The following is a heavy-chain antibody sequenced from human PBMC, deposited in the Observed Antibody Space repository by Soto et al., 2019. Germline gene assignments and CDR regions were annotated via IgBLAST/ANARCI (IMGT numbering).Heavy chain of an antibody. D-gene: IGHD3-3*01. J-gene: IGHJ4*02. CDR1: GYTFTSYD. V-gene: IGHV1-24*01. Sequence: GASVKVSCKASGYTFTSYDINWVRQATGQGLEWMGGFDPEDGETIYAQKFQGRVTMTEDTSTDTAYMELSSLRSEDTAVYYCATDLSTIFGVVNGYDYWGQGTLVTVSS. CDR3: ATDLSTIFGVVNGYDY. CDR2: FDPEDGET.